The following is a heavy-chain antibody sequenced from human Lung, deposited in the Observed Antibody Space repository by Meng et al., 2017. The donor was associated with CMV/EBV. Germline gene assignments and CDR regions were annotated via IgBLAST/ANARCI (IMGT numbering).Heavy chain of an antibody. CDR3: AKCYCVYCGSSFGDY. CDR1: GFTFSNYA. Sequence: GESXKISCAASGFTFSNYAMTWVRQAPGKGLEWVSLIYSGGSSTYYADSVKSRFTVSRDDSKNTLYLQMNSLRAEDTAVYYCAKCYCVYCGSSFGDYLGQGXLVTVSS. V-gene: IGHV3-23*03. CDR2: IYSGGSST. J-gene: IGHJ4*02. D-gene: IGHD2-2*01.